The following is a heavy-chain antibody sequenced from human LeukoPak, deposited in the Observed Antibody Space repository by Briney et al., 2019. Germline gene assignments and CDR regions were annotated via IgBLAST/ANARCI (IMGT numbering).Heavy chain of an antibody. CDR3: ARAVAGYELDY. D-gene: IGHD6-19*01. CDR2: ISGSSGHT. Sequence: GGSLRLSCAASGFTFSDYYMSWIRQAPGKGPEWVSFISGSSGHTQYGDSVKGRFTISRDNAKNSLYLQMNSLRAEDTAVYYCARAVAGYELDYWGQGTLVTVSS. J-gene: IGHJ4*02. V-gene: IGHV3-11*05. CDR1: GFTFSDYY.